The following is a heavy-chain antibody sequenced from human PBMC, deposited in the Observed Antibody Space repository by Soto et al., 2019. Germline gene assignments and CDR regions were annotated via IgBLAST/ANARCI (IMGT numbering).Heavy chain of an antibody. CDR1: GFTFSNAW. CDR2: IKSKTDGGTT. D-gene: IGHD6-13*01. V-gene: IGHV3-15*07. CDR3: TTEKGSAAGTYGWWYYGMDV. J-gene: IGHJ6*02. Sequence: GGSLRLSCAASGFTFSNAWMNWVRQAPGKGLEWVGRIKSKTDGGTTDYAAPVKGRFTISRDDSKNTLYLQMNSLKTEDTAVYYCTTEKGSAAGTYGWWYYGMDVWGQGTTVTVSS.